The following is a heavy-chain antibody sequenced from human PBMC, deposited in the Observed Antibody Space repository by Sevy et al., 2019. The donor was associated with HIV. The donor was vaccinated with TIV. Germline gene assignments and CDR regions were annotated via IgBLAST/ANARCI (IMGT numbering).Heavy chain of an antibody. CDR3: ARDLDGGSYYSGTSHYFDY. J-gene: IGHJ4*02. CDR1: GDSVSSNSAA. V-gene: IGHV6-1*01. D-gene: IGHD1-26*01. CDR2: TYYRSKWYN. Sequence: QSQTLSLTCAISGDSVSSNSAAWNRIRQSPSRGLEWLGRTYYRSKWYNDYAVSVKSRITINPDTSKNQFSLQLNSVTPEDTAVYYCARDLDGGSYYSGTSHYFDYWGQGTLVTVSS.